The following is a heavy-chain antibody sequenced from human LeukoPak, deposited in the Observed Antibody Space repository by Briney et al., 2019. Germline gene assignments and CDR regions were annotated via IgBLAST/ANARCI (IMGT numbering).Heavy chain of an antibody. J-gene: IGHJ4*02. CDR1: GGSISSSGYY. Sequence: SETLSLTCTVSGGSISSSGYYWGWFRQPPGKGLEWIGSIYYSGSTYYNPSLKSRVTISVDTSKNQFSLKPSSVTAADTAVYYCARGGYCSSTSCYYHFDYWGQGTLVTVSS. CDR3: ARGGYCSSTSCYYHFDY. V-gene: IGHV4-39*07. D-gene: IGHD2-2*01. CDR2: IYYSGST.